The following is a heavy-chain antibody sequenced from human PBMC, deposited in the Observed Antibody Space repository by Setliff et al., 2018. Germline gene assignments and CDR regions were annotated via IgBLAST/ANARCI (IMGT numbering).Heavy chain of an antibody. D-gene: IGHD3-22*01. V-gene: IGHV7-4-1*02. Sequence: ASVKVSCKASGYTFTSYAMNWVRQAPGQGLEWKGWINTNTGNPTYAQGFTGRFVFSLDTSVSTAYLQISSLKAEDTAVYYCARGTYYYDSSGYNWFDPWGQGTLVTVSS. CDR2: INTNTGNP. CDR3: ARGTYYYDSSGYNWFDP. J-gene: IGHJ5*02. CDR1: GYTFTSYA.